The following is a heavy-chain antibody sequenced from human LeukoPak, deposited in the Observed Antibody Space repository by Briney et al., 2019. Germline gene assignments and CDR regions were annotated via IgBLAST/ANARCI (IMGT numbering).Heavy chain of an antibody. CDR3: AKFKLAATHHAFDI. J-gene: IGHJ3*02. D-gene: IGHD2-15*01. V-gene: IGHV3-23*01. CDR2: ISGSGGSK. Sequence: GGSLRLSCAASGFTFSSYAMSWVRQAPGKGLEWVSAISGSGGSKYYADSVKGRFTISRDSSKKTLYLQMNSLRAEDTAVYYCAKFKLAATHHAFDIWGQGAMVTVSS. CDR1: GFTFSSYA.